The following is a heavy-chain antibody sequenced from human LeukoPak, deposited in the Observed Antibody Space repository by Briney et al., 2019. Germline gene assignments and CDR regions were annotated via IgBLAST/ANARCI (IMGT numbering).Heavy chain of an antibody. Sequence: SKTHGGTTDYAAPVRGRFTIERDESKNTLYLQMNSLKTEDTAVYYCTTDLFYGGTKGYFDYWGQGTLVTVSS. D-gene: IGHD1-1*01. CDR2: SKTHGGTT. CDR3: TTDLFYGGTKGYFDY. V-gene: IGHV3-15*01. J-gene: IGHJ4*02.